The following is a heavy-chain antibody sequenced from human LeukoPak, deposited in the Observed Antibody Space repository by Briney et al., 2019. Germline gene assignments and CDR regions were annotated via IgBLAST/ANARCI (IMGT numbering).Heavy chain of an antibody. CDR2: FDPEDGET. D-gene: IGHD2-2*02. V-gene: IGHV1-24*01. J-gene: IGHJ5*02. CDR1: GYTLTELS. Sequence: GASVKVSCKVSGYTLTELSMHWVRQAPGKGLEWMGGFDPEDGETIYAQKFQGRVTMTEDTSTDTAYMELSSLRSEDTAVYYCARGYCSSTSCYTESWFDPWGQGTLVTVSS. CDR3: ARGYCSSTSCYTESWFDP.